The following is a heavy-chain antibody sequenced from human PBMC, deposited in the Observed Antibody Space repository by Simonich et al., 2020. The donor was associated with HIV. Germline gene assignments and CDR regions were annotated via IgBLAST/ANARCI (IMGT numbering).Heavy chain of an antibody. CDR2: SNHSGSN. CDR3: ARLTAGGLGEYFQH. Sequence: QVQLQQWGAGLLKPSETLSLTCAVYGVSFSGYYWSWIRQPPGKGLEWIGESNHSGSNNYNPSLKRRVTISVDTSKNQFSLKLSSVTAADTAVYYCARLTAGGLGEYFQHWGQGTLVTVSS. D-gene: IGHD6-13*01. V-gene: IGHV4-34*01. CDR1: GVSFSGYY. J-gene: IGHJ1*01.